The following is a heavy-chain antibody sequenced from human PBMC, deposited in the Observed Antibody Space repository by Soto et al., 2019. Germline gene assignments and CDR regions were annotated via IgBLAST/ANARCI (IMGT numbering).Heavy chain of an antibody. CDR3: AHFSDLEWLDP. V-gene: IGHV4-59*01. CDR2: IFYTGST. D-gene: IGHD2-21*01. Sequence: QVQLQESGPGLVRPSETLSLTCTVSGGSISRYFWSWIRQSPGKGLEWIGYIFYTGSTTYNPSLTSRVNISRDTSKNQFSLKLSSLTAADTAVYYCAHFSDLEWLDPWGQGTLVTVSS. J-gene: IGHJ5*02. CDR1: GGSISRYF.